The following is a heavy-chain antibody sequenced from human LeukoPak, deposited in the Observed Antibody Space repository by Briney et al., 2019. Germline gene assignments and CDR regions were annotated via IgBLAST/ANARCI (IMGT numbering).Heavy chain of an antibody. CDR2: ISGSGGST. CDR1: GFTFSSYA. Sequence: PGGSLRLSCAASGFTFSSYAMSWVRQAPGKGLEWVSAISGSGGSTYYADSVKGRFTISRDNAKNSLYLQMNSLRAEDTAVYYCAREFYDSSGYYYGPYGMDVWGQGTTVTVSS. V-gene: IGHV3-23*01. D-gene: IGHD3-22*01. CDR3: AREFYDSSGYYYGPYGMDV. J-gene: IGHJ6*02.